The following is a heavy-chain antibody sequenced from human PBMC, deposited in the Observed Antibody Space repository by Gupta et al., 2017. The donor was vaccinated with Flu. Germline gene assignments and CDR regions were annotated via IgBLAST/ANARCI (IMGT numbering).Heavy chain of an antibody. CDR2: ITSSGRSV. CDR1: GFTFTDHF. D-gene: IGHD3-9*01. J-gene: IGHJ6*03. Sequence: QVQLVQSGGGLVNPGGSLGLSCVASGFTFTDHFMSWIRQAPGEGPEWFAYITSSGRSVYYADSVKGRFTVTRDNARNSVFLHMHNLRPQDTTIYYCARDRRDLDKGYYYYYMDVWGKGATVTVSS. V-gene: IGHV3-11*01. CDR3: ARDRRDLDKGYYYYYMDV.